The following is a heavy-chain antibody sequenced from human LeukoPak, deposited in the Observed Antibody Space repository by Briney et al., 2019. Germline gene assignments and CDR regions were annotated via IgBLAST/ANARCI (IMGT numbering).Heavy chain of an antibody. CDR1: GGTFISYA. CDR2: IIPIFGTA. D-gene: IGHD3-22*01. V-gene: IGHV1-69*01. CDR3: ASPHDSSGYWY. Sequence: ASVKVSCKASGGTFISYATSWVRQAPGQGLEWMGGIIPIFGTANYAQKFQGRVTITADESTSTAYMELSSLRSEDTAVYYCASPHDSSGYWYWGQGTLVTVSS. J-gene: IGHJ4*02.